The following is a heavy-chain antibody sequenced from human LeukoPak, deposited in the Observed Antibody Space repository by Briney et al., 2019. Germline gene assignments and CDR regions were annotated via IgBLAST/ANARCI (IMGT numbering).Heavy chain of an antibody. Sequence: SQTLSLTCAVSGGSISSGGYSWSWIRQPPGKGLEWIGYIYHSGSTNYNPSLKSRVTISVDTSKNQFSLKLSSVTAADTAVYYCARTEDYYDSSGYYLLWGQGTLVTVSS. D-gene: IGHD3-22*01. V-gene: IGHV4-30-2*02. CDR2: IYHSGST. CDR1: GGSISSGGYS. CDR3: ARTEDYYDSSGYYLL. J-gene: IGHJ4*02.